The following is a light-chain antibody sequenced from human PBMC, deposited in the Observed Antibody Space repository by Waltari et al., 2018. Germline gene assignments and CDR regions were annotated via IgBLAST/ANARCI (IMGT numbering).Light chain of an antibody. CDR2: ASS. Sequence: DIQMTQSPSSLSASVGDRVTITCRASQSISTFLNWYQQKPTKAPKLLIYASSTLQSGVPSRFTGSGSGTDLTLTISCLQPEDFATYYCQQSYSTPYTFGQGTQVDIK. V-gene: IGKV1-39*01. CDR3: QQSYSTPYT. J-gene: IGKJ2*01. CDR1: QSISTF.